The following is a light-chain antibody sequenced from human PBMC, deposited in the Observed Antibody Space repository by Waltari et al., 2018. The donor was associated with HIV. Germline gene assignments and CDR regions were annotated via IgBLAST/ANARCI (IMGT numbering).Light chain of an antibody. Sequence: QAVVTQEPSLTVSPGGTVTLTCASSPGAVTRDHYPYWFQQTPGQAPRTLIYDTTNKHSWTPARFSGSLLGGKAALTLSGAQPEDEAEYYCLLSYSGARVFGGGTKLTVL. CDR3: LLSYSGARV. V-gene: IGLV7-46*01. J-gene: IGLJ2*01. CDR1: PGAVTRDHY. CDR2: DTT.